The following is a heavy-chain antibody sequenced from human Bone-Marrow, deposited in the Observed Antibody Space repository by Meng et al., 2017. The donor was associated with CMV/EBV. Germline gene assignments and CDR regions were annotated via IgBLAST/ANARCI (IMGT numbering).Heavy chain of an antibody. V-gene: IGHV1-18*01. Sequence: ASVKVSCKASGYTFTSYGISWVRQAPGQGLEWMGWISAYNGNTNYAQKLQGRVTMTTDTSTSTAYMELRSLRSDDTAVYYCARWDIVVVPAAPDGMDVWGPGTTVTVSS. D-gene: IGHD2-2*01. CDR2: ISAYNGNT. CDR1: GYTFTSYG. CDR3: ARWDIVVVPAAPDGMDV. J-gene: IGHJ6*02.